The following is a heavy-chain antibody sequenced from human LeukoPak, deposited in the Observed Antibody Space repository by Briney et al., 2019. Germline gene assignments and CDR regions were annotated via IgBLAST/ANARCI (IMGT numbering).Heavy chain of an antibody. D-gene: IGHD3-3*01. CDR2: ISVYNGNT. CDR1: GYTFTNYG. Sequence: ASVKVSCKASGYTFTNYGISWVRQAPGQGLEWMGWISVYNGNTKYAQKLQGRVTMTTDTSTSTAQMELRSLRSDDTAVYYCARDSVTYCDCRSGCYAWFDLGGQGTVVTVS. V-gene: IGHV1-18*01. J-gene: IGHJ5*02. CDR3: ARDSVTYCDCRSGCYAWFDL.